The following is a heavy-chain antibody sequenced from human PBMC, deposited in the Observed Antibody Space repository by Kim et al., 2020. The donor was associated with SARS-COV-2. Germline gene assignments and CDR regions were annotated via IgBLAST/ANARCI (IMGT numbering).Heavy chain of an antibody. CDR3: AKDSGGYDSDY. V-gene: IGHV3-30*18. CDR1: GFTFSSYG. CDR2: ISYDGSNK. D-gene: IGHD5-12*01. J-gene: IGHJ4*02. Sequence: GGSLRLSCAASGFTFSSYGMYWVRQAPGKGLEWVAVISYDGSNKYYADSVKGRFTISRDNSKNTLYLQMNSLRAEDTAVYYCAKDSGGYDSDYWGQGTLVTVSS.